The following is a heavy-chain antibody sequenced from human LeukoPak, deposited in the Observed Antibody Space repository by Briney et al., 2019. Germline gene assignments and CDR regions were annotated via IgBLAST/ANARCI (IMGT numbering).Heavy chain of an antibody. D-gene: IGHD3-10*01. CDR2: ISYDGSNE. Sequence: GGSLRLSCAASGFTFSNYGMHWVRQAPGKGLDWVAIISYDGSNENYADSVKGRFTISRDNSKNTLYLQMNGLRAEDTAVYYCARTRGLVQDYYYYGLDVWGQGTTVTVSS. V-gene: IGHV3-30*19. CDR3: ARTRGLVQDYYYYGLDV. CDR1: GFTFSNYG. J-gene: IGHJ6*02.